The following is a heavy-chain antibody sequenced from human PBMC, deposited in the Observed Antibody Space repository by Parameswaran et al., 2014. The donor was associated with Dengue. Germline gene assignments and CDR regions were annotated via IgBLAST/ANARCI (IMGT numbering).Heavy chain of an antibody. Sequence: VRQMPGKGLEWVSFISAGGGSTYYADSVKGRFTISRDNSKNTLYVQMNSLRAEDTAVYYCAKRASAVGAFDYWGQGNLVTVSS. J-gene: IGHJ4*02. CDR2: ISAGGGST. CDR3: AKRASAVGAFDY. V-gene: IGHV3-23*01. D-gene: IGHD6-19*01.